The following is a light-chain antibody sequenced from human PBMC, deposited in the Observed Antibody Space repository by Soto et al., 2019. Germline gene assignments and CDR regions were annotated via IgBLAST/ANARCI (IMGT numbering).Light chain of an antibody. CDR1: SSDVGGYDY. CDR2: EVS. CDR3: SSYTTTDALV. J-gene: IGLJ3*02. Sequence: QSVLTQPASVSGSPGQSITISCTGTSSDVGGYDYVSWYQQEPGTAPKLMIYEVSNRPSGVSNRFSGSKSGNTASLTISGLQAEDEADYYCSSYTTTDALVFGGGTKLTVL. V-gene: IGLV2-14*01.